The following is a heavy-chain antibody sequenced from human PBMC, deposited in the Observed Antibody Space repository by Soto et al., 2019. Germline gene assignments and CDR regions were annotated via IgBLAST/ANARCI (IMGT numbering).Heavy chain of an antibody. CDR1: GYTFTGYY. V-gene: IGHV1-2*04. CDR3: ARAMFLEWFPNYYYYYGMDV. D-gene: IGHD3-3*01. Sequence: QVQLVQSGAEVKKPGASVKVSCKASGYTFTGYYMHWVRQAPGQGLEWMGWINPNSGGTNYAQKFQGWVTMTRDTSISTAYMELSRLRSDDTAVYYCARAMFLEWFPNYYYYYGMDVWGQGTTVTVSS. CDR2: INPNSGGT. J-gene: IGHJ6*02.